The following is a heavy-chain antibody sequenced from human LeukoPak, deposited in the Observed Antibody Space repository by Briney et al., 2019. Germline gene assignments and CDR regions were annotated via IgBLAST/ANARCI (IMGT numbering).Heavy chain of an antibody. CDR2: ITGYGAT. V-gene: IGHV3-23*01. J-gene: IGHJ5*02. Sequence: GGSLRLSCAASGFTFSNFAMMWVREAPGTGLQWVSTITGYGATFYADSVRGRFTIFRDTSMNTLFLQMNSLGAEDTAVYYCAKGAAAGKVDWFDPWGQGTLVTVSS. CDR3: AKGAAAGKVDWFDP. CDR1: GFTFSNFA. D-gene: IGHD6-13*01.